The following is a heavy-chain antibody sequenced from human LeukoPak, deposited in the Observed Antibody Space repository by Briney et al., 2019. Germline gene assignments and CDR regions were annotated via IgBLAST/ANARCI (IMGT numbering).Heavy chain of an antibody. CDR3: ARVNGIAAADLSHYYYYGMDV. D-gene: IGHD6-13*01. CDR1: GYTFTSYY. J-gene: IGHJ6*02. Sequence: GSVTVSCKASGYTFTSYYMHWVRQAPGQGLEWVGIINPSGGSTTYAQNFQGRVTMTRDTSTSTAYMELRSLRSDDTAVYYCARVNGIAAADLSHYYYYGMDVWGQGTTVTVSS. V-gene: IGHV1-46*01. CDR2: INPSGGST.